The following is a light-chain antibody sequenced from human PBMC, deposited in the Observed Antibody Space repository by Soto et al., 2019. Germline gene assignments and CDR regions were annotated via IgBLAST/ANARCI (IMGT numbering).Light chain of an antibody. V-gene: IGKV1-39*01. CDR3: QQYTGQPTT. J-gene: IGKJ5*01. Sequence: DIHMTQSPSSLSASVGYIFTITCRSSQTISTFLHWFQQKKGKAPNLLIYDASSLQSGVPSRLRGSGYETDLTITITRIETEDSEVYFCQQYTGQPTTFGQGTRLEIK. CDR1: QTISTF. CDR2: DAS.